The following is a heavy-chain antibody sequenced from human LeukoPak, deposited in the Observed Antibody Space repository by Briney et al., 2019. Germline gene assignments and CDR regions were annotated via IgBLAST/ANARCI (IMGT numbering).Heavy chain of an antibody. CDR1: GFTFSSYG. Sequence: GGSLRLSCAASGFTFSSYGMHWVRQAPGKGLEWVAVISYDGSNKYYADSVKGRFTISRDNSKSTLYLQMNSLRAEDTAVYYCAKDPAGWTVAAPFQHWGQGTLVTVSS. CDR2: ISYDGSNK. CDR3: AKDPAGWTVAAPFQH. D-gene: IGHD6-19*01. V-gene: IGHV3-30*18. J-gene: IGHJ1*01.